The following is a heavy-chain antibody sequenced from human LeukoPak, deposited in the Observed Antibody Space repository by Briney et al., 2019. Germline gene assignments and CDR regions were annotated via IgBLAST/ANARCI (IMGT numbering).Heavy chain of an antibody. CDR3: ARVLRYCSGGNCYSGGLGYMDV. D-gene: IGHD2-15*01. CDR2: ISRSGSTK. V-gene: IGHV3-11*01. Sequence: GGSLRLSCAASGFTFSSYYMSWVRQAPGKGLEWVSSISRSGSTKYYADSVKGRFTISRDNAKNSLFLQMNSLRAEDTAVYYCARVLRYCSGGNCYSGGLGYMDVWGKGTTVTISS. CDR1: GFTFSSYY. J-gene: IGHJ6*03.